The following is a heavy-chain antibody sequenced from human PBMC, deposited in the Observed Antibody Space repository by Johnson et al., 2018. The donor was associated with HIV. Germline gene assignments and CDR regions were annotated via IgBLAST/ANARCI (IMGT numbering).Heavy chain of an antibody. CDR2: ISGSGGST. CDR1: GFTFSSYA. D-gene: IGHD6-13*01. CDR3: ASDDSSSVGAFDI. V-gene: IGHV3-23*04. Sequence: VQLVESGGGLVQPGGSLRLSCAASGFTFSSYAMSWVRQAPGKGLEWVSTISGSGGSTYYADSVKGWFTISRDNSKNTLYLQINSLRAEDTAVYYCASDDSSSVGAFDIWGQGTMVTVSS. J-gene: IGHJ3*02.